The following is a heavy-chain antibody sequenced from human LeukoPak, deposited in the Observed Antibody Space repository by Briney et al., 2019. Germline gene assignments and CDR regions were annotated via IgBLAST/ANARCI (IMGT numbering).Heavy chain of an antibody. V-gene: IGHV1-18*01. Sequence: ASVKVSCKASGYTFTSYGISWVRQAPGQGLEWMGWISAYNGNTNYAQKLQGRVTMTTDTSTSTAYMELRSLRSDDTAVYYSARDGVGDGYNYAIDYWGQGTLVTVSS. CDR3: ARDGVGDGYNYAIDY. D-gene: IGHD5-24*01. J-gene: IGHJ4*02. CDR1: GYTFTSYG. CDR2: ISAYNGNT.